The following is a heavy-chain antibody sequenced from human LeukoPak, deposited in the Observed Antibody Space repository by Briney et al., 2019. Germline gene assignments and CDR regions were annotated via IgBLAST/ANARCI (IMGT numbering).Heavy chain of an antibody. CDR3: TRADVSAARPGY. J-gene: IGHJ4*02. CDR1: GYTFTNYG. Sequence: ASVKVSCKASGYTFTNYGISWVRQAPGQGLEWMGWISAYNGNTNYTQKLQGRVTTTTDTSTSTAYMELRSLRSDDTAVYYCTRADVSAARPGYWGQGTLVTVSS. D-gene: IGHD6-6*01. V-gene: IGHV1-18*01. CDR2: ISAYNGNT.